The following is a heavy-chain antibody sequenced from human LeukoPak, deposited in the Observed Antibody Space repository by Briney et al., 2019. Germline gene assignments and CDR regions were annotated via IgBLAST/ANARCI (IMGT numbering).Heavy chain of an antibody. V-gene: IGHV3-30*03. D-gene: IGHD3-10*01. CDR2: ISDDGNHQ. Sequence: GGSLRLSCAASGFIFSSYVMHWVRQAPGKGLEWVAAISDDGNHQYYADSVRGRFAGSRDNSKNTLYLRMNSLRPEDTAVYYCARSSRSGFWFAGADYWGQGTLVTVSS. CDR1: GFIFSSYV. CDR3: ARSSRSGFWFAGADY. J-gene: IGHJ4*02.